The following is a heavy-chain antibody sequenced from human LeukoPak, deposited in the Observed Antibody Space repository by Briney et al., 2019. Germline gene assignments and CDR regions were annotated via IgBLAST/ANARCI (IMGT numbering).Heavy chain of an antibody. CDR3: ARGAYYYDSSGYWYPYYFDY. CDR2: INHSGST. V-gene: IGHV4-34*01. D-gene: IGHD3-22*01. J-gene: IGHJ4*02. CDR1: GESFSGYY. Sequence: SETLSLTCAVYGESFSGYYWSWIRQPLGKGLEWIGEINHSGSTNYNPSLKSRVTISVDTSKNQFSLKLNSVTAADTAVYYCARGAYYYDSSGYWYPYYFDYWGQGTLVTVSS.